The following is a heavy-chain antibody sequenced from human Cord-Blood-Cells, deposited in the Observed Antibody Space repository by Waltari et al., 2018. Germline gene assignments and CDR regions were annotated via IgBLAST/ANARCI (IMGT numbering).Heavy chain of an antibody. J-gene: IGHJ4*02. CDR3: ARDPVTTVTYYFDY. V-gene: IGHV3-21*01. CDR2: ISSSSSYI. CDR1: GFTFSSYS. Sequence: EVQLVESGGGLVKPGGSLRLSCAASGFTFSSYSINWARQAPGKGLEWVSSISSSSSYIYYADSVKGRFTISRDNAKNSLYLQMNSLRAEDTAVYYCARDPVTTVTYYFDYWGQGTLVTVSS. D-gene: IGHD4-4*01.